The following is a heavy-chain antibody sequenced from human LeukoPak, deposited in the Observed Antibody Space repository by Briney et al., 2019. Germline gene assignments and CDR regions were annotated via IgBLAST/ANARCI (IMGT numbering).Heavy chain of an antibody. CDR3: ARSGVGATADAFDI. J-gene: IGHJ3*02. V-gene: IGHV1-69*04. CDR2: IIPILGIA. D-gene: IGHD1-26*01. Sequence: ASVKVSCKASGGTFSSYAISWVRQAPGQGLEWMGRIIPILGIANYAQKFQGRVTITADKSTSTAYMELSSLRSEDTAVYYCARSGVGATADAFDIWGQGTMVTVSS. CDR1: GGTFSSYA.